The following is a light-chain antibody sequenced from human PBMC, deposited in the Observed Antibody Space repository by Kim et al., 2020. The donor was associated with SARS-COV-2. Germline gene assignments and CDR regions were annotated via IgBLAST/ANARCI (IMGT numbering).Light chain of an antibody. CDR2: HDN. CDR1: RYNIGAGHE. J-gene: IGLJ2*01. Sequence: VTISCTGNRYNIGAGHEVHWYRQFPGTAPKLLIYHDNNRPSGVPDRFSGSKSGASASLAITGLQAEDEADYYCQTYDSSLSGAKVFGGGTKLTVL. V-gene: IGLV1-40*03. CDR3: QTYDSSLSGAKV.